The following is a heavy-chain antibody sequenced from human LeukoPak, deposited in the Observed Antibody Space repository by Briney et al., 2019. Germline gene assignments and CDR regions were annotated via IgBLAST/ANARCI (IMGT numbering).Heavy chain of an antibody. D-gene: IGHD1-1*01. CDR2: IYYSGST. Sequence: SETLSLTCTVSGGSISSSCYYWGWIRQPPGKGLEWIGSIYYSGSTYYNPSLKSRVTISVDTSKNQFSLKLSSVTAADTAVYYCARDRSVHPFDYWGQGTLVTVSS. CDR1: GGSISSSCYY. CDR3: ARDRSVHPFDY. J-gene: IGHJ4*02. V-gene: IGHV4-39*07.